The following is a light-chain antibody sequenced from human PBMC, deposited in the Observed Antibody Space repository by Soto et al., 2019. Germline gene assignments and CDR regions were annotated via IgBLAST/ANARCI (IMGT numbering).Light chain of an antibody. Sequence: DIHLTQSPSTLSASVGDRVTITCRASQTISHWLAWYQQKPGKAPKLLIFDASSLENGVPSRLSGSGSGTEFTLTIPGLQPDDFANYYCKQYNTYWTFGQGTKVEI. CDR2: DAS. V-gene: IGKV1-5*01. CDR1: QTISHW. J-gene: IGKJ1*01. CDR3: KQYNTYWT.